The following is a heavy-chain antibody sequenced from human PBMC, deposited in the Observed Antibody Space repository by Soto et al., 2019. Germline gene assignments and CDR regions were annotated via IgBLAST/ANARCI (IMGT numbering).Heavy chain of an antibody. D-gene: IGHD6-13*01. CDR2: IWYAGSNK. J-gene: IGHJ5*02. CDR1: GFTFSSYG. V-gene: IGHV3-33*01. Sequence: QVQLVESGGGVVQPGRSLRLSCAASGFTFSSYGMHWVRQAPGKGLEWVAVIWYAGSNKYYADSVKGRFTTSRDNSKNTLYLQRNSLRAEDTAVYYCARDLGGAAAGIRIPNWFDPWGQGTLVTVSS. CDR3: ARDLGGAAAGIRIPNWFDP.